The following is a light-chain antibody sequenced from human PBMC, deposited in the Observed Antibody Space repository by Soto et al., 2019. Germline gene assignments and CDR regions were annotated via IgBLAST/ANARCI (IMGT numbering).Light chain of an antibody. CDR3: QQYNTYST. CDR1: QSISSW. Sequence: DIQMTQSPSTLCASVGDRVTITCRASQSISSWLAWYQQKPGKAPKLLIYKAATLESGVPSRFSGSGSGTEFTLTISSLQPDDFATYYCQQYNTYSTFGQGTKVETK. J-gene: IGKJ1*01. V-gene: IGKV1-5*03. CDR2: KAA.